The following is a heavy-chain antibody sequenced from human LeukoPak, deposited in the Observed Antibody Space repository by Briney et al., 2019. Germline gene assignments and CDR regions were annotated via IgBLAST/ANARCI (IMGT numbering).Heavy chain of an antibody. CDR2: ISAYNGNT. D-gene: IGHD2-15*01. CDR3: ARSWVGEYCSGGSCYSWDSWAEDFDH. Sequence: ASVKVSCKASGGTFSSYAISWVRQAPGQGLEWMGWISAYNGNTNYAQKLQGRVTMTTDTSTSTAYMELRSLRSDDTAVYYCARSWVGEYCSGGSCYSWDSWAEDFDHWGQGTLVTVSS. CDR1: GGTFSSYA. J-gene: IGHJ4*02. V-gene: IGHV1-18*01.